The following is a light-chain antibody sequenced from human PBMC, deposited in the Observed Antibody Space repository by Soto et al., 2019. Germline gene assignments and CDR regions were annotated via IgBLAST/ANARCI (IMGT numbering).Light chain of an antibody. CDR3: QQYGSSYSWT. Sequence: ETVLTQSPGTLSLSPGERATLSCRASQTVSSNNLAWYQQRPGQAPRLLIYGASTRATGIPDRFSGSGSGTDFTLTVSRLEPDDFAVYYCQQYGSSYSWTFGQGTKVEIK. J-gene: IGKJ1*01. V-gene: IGKV3-20*01. CDR2: GAS. CDR1: QTVSSNN.